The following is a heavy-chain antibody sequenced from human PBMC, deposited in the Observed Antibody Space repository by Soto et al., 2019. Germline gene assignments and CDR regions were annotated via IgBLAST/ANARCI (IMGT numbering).Heavy chain of an antibody. V-gene: IGHV3-9*01. Sequence: EVQLVESGGGLVQPGRSLRLSCAASGFTFDDYAMHWVRQAPGKGLEWVSGISWNSGSIGYADSVKGRFTISRDNAKNSLYLQMNSLRAEDTALYYCAKDIDDLGSVPLFDPWGQGTLVTVSS. D-gene: IGHD2-2*01. CDR1: GFTFDDYA. CDR3: AKDIDDLGSVPLFDP. CDR2: ISWNSGSI. J-gene: IGHJ5*02.